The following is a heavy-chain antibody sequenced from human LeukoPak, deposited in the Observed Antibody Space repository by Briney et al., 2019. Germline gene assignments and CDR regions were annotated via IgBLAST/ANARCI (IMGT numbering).Heavy chain of an antibody. Sequence: SETLSLTCTVSGGSISSYYWSWIRQPPGKGLEWIGYIYYSGSTNYNPSLKSRVTISVDTSKNQFSLKLSSVTAADTPVYYCARSYYYGMDVWGQGTTVTVSS. V-gene: IGHV4-59*08. CDR2: IYYSGST. J-gene: IGHJ6*02. CDR3: ARSYYYGMDV. CDR1: GGSISSYY.